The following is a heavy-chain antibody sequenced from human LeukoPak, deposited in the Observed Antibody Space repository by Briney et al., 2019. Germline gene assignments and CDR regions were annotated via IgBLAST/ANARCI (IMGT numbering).Heavy chain of an antibody. V-gene: IGHV4-61*01. CDR3: ARARNDFWSGLNNWFDP. CDR1: GGSISSGSYY. CDR2: IYYSGST. D-gene: IGHD3-3*01. J-gene: IGHJ5*02. Sequence: PSETLSLTCTVSGGSISSGSYYWSWIRQPPGKGLEWIGYIYYSGSTNYNPSLRSRVTISVDTSKNQFSLKLSSVTAADTAVYYCARARNDFWSGLNNWFDPWGQGTLVTVSS.